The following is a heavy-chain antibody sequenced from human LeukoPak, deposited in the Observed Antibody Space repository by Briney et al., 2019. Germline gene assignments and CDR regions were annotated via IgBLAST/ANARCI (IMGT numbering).Heavy chain of an antibody. CDR2: IRSKAYGGTT. D-gene: IGHD3-10*01. CDR3: TRDLAMVRGVIPIPRGDY. Sequence: PGGSLRLSCTASGFTFGDYAMSWFRQAPGKGLEWVGFIRSKAYGGTTEYAASVKGRFTISRDDSKSIAYLQMSSLKTEDTAVYYCTRDLAMVRGVIPIPRGDYWGQGTLVTVSS. J-gene: IGHJ4*02. V-gene: IGHV3-49*03. CDR1: GFTFGDYA.